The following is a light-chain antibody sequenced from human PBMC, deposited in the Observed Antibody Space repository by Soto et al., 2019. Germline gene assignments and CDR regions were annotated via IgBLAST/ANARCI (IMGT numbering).Light chain of an antibody. J-gene: IGKJ2*01. CDR1: QSGSTSY. CDR3: EQYSSSYS. V-gene: IGKV3-20*01. CDR2: GAS. Sequence: EIVLTQSPGPLSLSPGGRATLSFRASQSGSTSYLAWYQQKPGQAPRLLIFGASRRATGIPDRFSGSGSGTNFTLTISRLELEDFAVYYCEQYSSSYSFGQGTKLEI.